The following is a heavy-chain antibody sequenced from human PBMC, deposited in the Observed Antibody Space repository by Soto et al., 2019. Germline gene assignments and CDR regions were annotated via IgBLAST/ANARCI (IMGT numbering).Heavy chain of an antibody. Sequence: QVQLQESGPGLVKPSGTLSLTCAVSGGSISSSNWWSWVRQPPGKGLEWIGEIYHSGSTNYNPSLKSRVTISVDKSKNQFSLKLSSVTAADTAVYYCARFPLGLPSIFGVVIATSSGPGVNLAYDYWGQGTLVTVSS. CDR2: IYHSGST. CDR3: ARFPLGLPSIFGVVIATSSGPGVNLAYDY. V-gene: IGHV4-4*02. D-gene: IGHD3-3*01. J-gene: IGHJ4*02. CDR1: GGSISSSNW.